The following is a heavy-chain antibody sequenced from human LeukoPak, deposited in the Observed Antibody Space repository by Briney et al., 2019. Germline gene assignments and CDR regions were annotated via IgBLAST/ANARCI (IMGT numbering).Heavy chain of an antibody. CDR1: GGSISSSSYY. Sequence: SETLSLTCTVSGGSISSSSYYWGWIRQPPGKGLEWIGSIYYSGSTYYNPSLKSRVTISVDTSKNQFSLKLSSVTAADTAVYYCARGVVTQVDYWGQGTLVTVSS. D-gene: IGHD4-23*01. J-gene: IGHJ4*02. CDR2: IYYSGST. CDR3: ARGVVTQVDY. V-gene: IGHV4-39*07.